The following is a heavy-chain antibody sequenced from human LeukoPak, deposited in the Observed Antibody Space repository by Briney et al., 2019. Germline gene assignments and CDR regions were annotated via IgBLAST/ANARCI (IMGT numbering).Heavy chain of an antibody. D-gene: IGHD3-3*01. J-gene: IGHJ4*02. CDR3: ARTRRFLEWLLCRSEEFDY. Sequence: SETLSLTCAVYGGSFSGYYWSWIRQPPGKGLEWIGEINHSGSTNYNPSLKSRVTISVDTSKNQFSLKLSSVTAADTAVYYCARTRRFLEWLLCRSEEFDYWGQGTLVTVSS. V-gene: IGHV4-34*01. CDR1: GGSFSGYY. CDR2: INHSGST.